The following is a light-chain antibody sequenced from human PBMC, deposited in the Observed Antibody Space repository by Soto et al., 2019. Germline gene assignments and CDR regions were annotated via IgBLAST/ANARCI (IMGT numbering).Light chain of an antibody. J-gene: IGKJ1*01. CDR3: QHYDVYPWT. V-gene: IGKV1-5*01. CDR1: QSVGRW. CDR2: DAS. Sequence: DIPMTQSPSTLSASVGDRVTITCRASQSVGRWLAWSQQKPGKAPKVLIYDASTLESGVPSRFSGSGSGTEFTLTISSLQPDDFATYYCQHYDVYPWTFGQGTKVEI.